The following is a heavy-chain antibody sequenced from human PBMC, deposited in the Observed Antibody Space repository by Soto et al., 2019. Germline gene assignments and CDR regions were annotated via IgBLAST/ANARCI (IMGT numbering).Heavy chain of an antibody. CDR1: GFSLSTSGVG. V-gene: IGHV2-5*02. CDR3: AHFDYGFSSV. Sequence: QITLKESGPTLVKPTQTLTLTCTFSGFSLSTSGVGVGWIRQPPGKALEWLALIYWDDDKRYSPSLKSRLTIPKDTSKSRVVLTMTNMDPVDTAEYYCAHFDYGFSSVWGRGTLVTVSS. D-gene: IGHD4-17*01. J-gene: IGHJ2*01. CDR2: IYWDDDK.